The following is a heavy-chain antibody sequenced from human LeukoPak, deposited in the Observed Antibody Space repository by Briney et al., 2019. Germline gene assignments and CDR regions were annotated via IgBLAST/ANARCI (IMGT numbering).Heavy chain of an antibody. J-gene: IGHJ4*02. D-gene: IGHD3-10*01. V-gene: IGHV3-23*01. CDR2: TSGSGDNT. CDR3: AKGNYYGSSGLGSTSFDY. CDR1: GFTFTNYW. Sequence: PGGSLRLSCAASGFTFTNYWMSWVRQAPGKGLEWVSATSGSGDNTYYADSVKGRFTISRDNSKNTLYLQMNSLRAEDTALYYCAKGNYYGSSGLGSTSFDYWGQGTLVTVSS.